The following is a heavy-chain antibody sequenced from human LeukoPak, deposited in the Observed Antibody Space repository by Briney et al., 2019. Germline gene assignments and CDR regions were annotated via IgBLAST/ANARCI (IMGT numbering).Heavy chain of an antibody. CDR2: ISSNGGST. CDR1: EFTFSSYA. D-gene: IGHD3-9*01. CDR3: VKDWSPWGPNFDWLPRIDY. J-gene: IGHJ4*02. V-gene: IGHV3-64D*06. Sequence: GGSLRLSCSGSEFTFSSYAMHWVRQAPGKGLEYVSAISSNGGSTYYADSVKGRFTISRDNSKNTLYLQMSSLRAEDTAVYYCVKDWSPWGPNFDWLPRIDYWGQGTLVTVSS.